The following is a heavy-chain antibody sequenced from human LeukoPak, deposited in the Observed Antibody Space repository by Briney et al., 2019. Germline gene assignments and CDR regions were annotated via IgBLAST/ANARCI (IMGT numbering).Heavy chain of an antibody. CDR1: GFIFSSYA. V-gene: IGHV3-64*01. Sequence: GGSLRLSCAASGFIFSSYAMHWVRQAPGKGLEYVSTISSNAYSTYYANSVKGRFTISRDNSKNTLFLQLGSLRVDDMAVYYCARGRYYDTSGYPSFDYWGQGTLVTVSS. CDR2: ISSNAYST. J-gene: IGHJ4*02. D-gene: IGHD3-22*01. CDR3: ARGRYYDTSGYPSFDY.